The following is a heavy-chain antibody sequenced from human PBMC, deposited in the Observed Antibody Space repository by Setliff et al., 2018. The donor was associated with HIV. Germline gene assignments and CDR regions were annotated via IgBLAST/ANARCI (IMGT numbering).Heavy chain of an antibody. Sequence: SETLSLTCAVSGGSISSGGYSWSWIRQPPGKGLEWIGYIYHTGSTYYNPYLKSRVTISVDRSKNQFSLKLSSVTAADTAVYYCARPLTPSYNFWGDAFSIWGHGTMVTVSS. V-gene: IGHV4-30-2*01. D-gene: IGHD3-3*01. CDR1: GGSISSGGYS. J-gene: IGHJ3*02. CDR3: ARPLTPSYNFWGDAFSI. CDR2: IYHTGST.